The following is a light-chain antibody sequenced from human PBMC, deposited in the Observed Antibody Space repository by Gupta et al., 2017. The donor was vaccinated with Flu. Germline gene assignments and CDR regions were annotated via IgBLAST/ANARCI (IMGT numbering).Light chain of an antibody. CDR2: DAS. CDR3: QKHNNA. J-gene: IGKJ1*01. Sequence: DIQMTQSPSSLSASVGDRVIITCRASEDISNYLAWYQQKPGKVPKLLIYDASTLQSGVPSRFSGSGSGTDFSLTISSLQPEDVATYYCQKHNNAFGQGTKVEIK. CDR1: EDISNY. V-gene: IGKV1-27*01.